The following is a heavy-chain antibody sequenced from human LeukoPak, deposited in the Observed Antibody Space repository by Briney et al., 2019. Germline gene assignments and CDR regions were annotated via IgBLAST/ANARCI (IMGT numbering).Heavy chain of an antibody. J-gene: IGHJ4*02. V-gene: IGHV4-59*01. CDR2: IYYSGST. CDR3: ASLGLGELLY. Sequence: SETLSLTCTVSGGSISSYYWSWIRQPPGKGLEWIGYIYYSGSTNYNPSLKSRVTISVDTSKNQFSLKLSSVTAADTAVYYCASLGLGELLYWGQGTLVTVSS. CDR1: GGSISSYY. D-gene: IGHD1-26*01.